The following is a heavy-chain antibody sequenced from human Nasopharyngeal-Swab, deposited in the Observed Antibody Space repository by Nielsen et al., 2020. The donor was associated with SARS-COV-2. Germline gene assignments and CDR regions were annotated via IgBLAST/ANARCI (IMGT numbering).Heavy chain of an antibody. V-gene: IGHV1-18*04. CDR3: ARGRVSYSSSSALAY. Sequence: ASVNVSCKVSVYIFKRYVIHWVRPAPGQGLAWMGWINPSNGNTDSGQQHQDTVTMTTDTSTGTAYMELGSLRSDDTDIYYCARGRVSYSSSSALAYWGQGTLVSGSS. CDR2: INPSNGNT. CDR1: VYIFKRYV. D-gene: IGHD6-6*01. J-gene: IGHJ4*02.